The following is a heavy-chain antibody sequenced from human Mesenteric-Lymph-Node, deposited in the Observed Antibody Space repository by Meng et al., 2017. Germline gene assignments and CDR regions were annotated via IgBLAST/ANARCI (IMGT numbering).Heavy chain of an antibody. CDR2: ISGGDGDT. V-gene: IGHV3-23*01. CDR3: ALKGSASYYDV. J-gene: IGHJ3*01. D-gene: IGHD1-26*01. CDR1: GFTFSSYA. Sequence: GESLKISCAASGFTFSSYAMSWVRQAPGKGLEWVSAISGGDGDTYYADSVKGRFTISRDNSKNTVYLLMSSLRDEDTATYYCALKGSASYYDVWGQGTMVTVSS.